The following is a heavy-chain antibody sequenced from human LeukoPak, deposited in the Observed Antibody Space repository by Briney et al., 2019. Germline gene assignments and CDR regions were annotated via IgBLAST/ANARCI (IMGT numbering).Heavy chain of an antibody. CDR2: IYHSGST. J-gene: IGHJ6*03. D-gene: IGHD3-3*01. CDR3: ARSGDFWRTPGNYMDV. Sequence: LRLSCAASGFTFSRYTMNWVRQPPGKGLEWIGYIYHSGSTYYNPSLKSRVTISVDRSKNQFSLKLSSVTAADTAVYYCARSGDFWRTPGNYMDVWGKGTTVTVSS. V-gene: IGHV4-30-2*01. CDR1: GFTFSRYT.